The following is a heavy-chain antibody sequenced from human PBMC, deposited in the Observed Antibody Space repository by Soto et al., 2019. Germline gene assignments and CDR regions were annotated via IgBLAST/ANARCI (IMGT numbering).Heavy chain of an antibody. V-gene: IGHV1-8*01. CDR3: AKRSNRAHFDY. CDR2: MNSNSGNT. J-gene: IGHJ4*02. D-gene: IGHD6-6*01. CDR1: GYTFPNYD. Sequence: QVQLVQSGAEVKKPGASVKVSCKASGYTFPNYDINWVRQAPGQGLEWMGWMNSNSGNTGYAQKFQGRVTMTRITSINTVFMELSSLRSEDTAVYYCAKRSNRAHFDYWGQGTLVSVSS.